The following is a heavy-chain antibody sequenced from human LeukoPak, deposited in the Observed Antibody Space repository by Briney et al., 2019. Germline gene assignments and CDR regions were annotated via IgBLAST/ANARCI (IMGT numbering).Heavy chain of an antibody. CDR3: ARGTYFSDTYYFDY. V-gene: IGHV4-4*07. D-gene: IGHD3-22*01. J-gene: IGHJ4*02. CDR1: GGSISSDS. CDR2: IYASGTT. Sequence: SETLSLTCTVSGGSISSDSWSWIRQPAGKGLEWIGRIYASGTTNYNPSIKSRDTMSIDTSKSQFSMQLAYVTAADTAVYYCARGTYFSDTYYFDYWGQGTLVTVSS.